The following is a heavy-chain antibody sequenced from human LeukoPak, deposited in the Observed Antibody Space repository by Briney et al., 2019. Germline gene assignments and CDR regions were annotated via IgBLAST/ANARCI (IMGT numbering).Heavy chain of an antibody. V-gene: IGHV3-21*01. J-gene: IGHJ4*02. Sequence: PGVSLRLSCAASGFTFSSYSMNWVRQAPGKGLEWVSSISSSSSYIYYADSVKGRFTISRDNAKNSLYLQMNSLRAEDTAVYYCARGMGIAVAGTRFDYWGQGTLVTVSS. CDR1: GFTFSSYS. D-gene: IGHD6-19*01. CDR2: ISSSSSYI. CDR3: ARGMGIAVAGTRFDY.